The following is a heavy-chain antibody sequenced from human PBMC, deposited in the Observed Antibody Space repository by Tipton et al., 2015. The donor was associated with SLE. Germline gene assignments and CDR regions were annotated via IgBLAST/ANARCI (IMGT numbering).Heavy chain of an antibody. D-gene: IGHD6-19*01. CDR3: ARRGGGIGVSGQSYYFDY. V-gene: IGHV4-59*12. CDR1: GGSLSSFY. CDR2: IDYSGNT. J-gene: IGHJ4*02. Sequence: TLSLTCTVSGGSLSSFYWSWIRQPPGKGLEWIGYIDYSGNTNYNPSLKSRVTISVDTSKNQFSLKLSSVTAAGPAVYYCARRGGGIGVSGQSYYFDYWGQGTLVTVSS.